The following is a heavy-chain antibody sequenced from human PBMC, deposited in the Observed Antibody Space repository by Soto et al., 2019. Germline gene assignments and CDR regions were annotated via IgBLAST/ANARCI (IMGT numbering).Heavy chain of an antibody. Sequence: AAVKVSCKASGGTFSSYAISWVRQAPGQGLEWMGGIIPIFGTANYAQKFQGRVTITADESTSTAYMEPSSLRSEDTAVYYCAGNYYDYVWGSYRSDYYYGMDVWGQGTTVTVSS. V-gene: IGHV1-69*13. D-gene: IGHD3-16*02. CDR2: IIPIFGTA. J-gene: IGHJ6*02. CDR1: GGTFSSYA. CDR3: AGNYYDYVWGSYRSDYYYGMDV.